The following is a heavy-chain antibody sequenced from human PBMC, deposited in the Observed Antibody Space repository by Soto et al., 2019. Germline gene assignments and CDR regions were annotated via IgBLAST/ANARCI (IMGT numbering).Heavy chain of an antibody. D-gene: IGHD3-22*01. CDR1: GFTFISYG. J-gene: IGHJ4*02. V-gene: IGHV3-30*03. CDR2: ISYDGSNK. Sequence: GGSLRLSCAASGFTFISYGMHWVLQAPGKGLEWVAVISYDGSNKYYADSVKGRFTISRDNSKNTLYLQMNSLRAEDTAVYYCLPYYTTKQDYWGQGALLTVSS. CDR3: LPYYTTKQDY.